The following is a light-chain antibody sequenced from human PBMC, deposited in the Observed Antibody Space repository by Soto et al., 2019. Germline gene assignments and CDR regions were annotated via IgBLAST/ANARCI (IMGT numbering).Light chain of an antibody. CDR3: QQSYSTPIG. V-gene: IGKV1-39*01. J-gene: IGKJ5*01. CDR2: AAS. CDR1: QSISSY. Sequence: DIQMTQSPSSPSASVGDRVTITCRASQSISSYLNWYQQKPGKAPKLLIYAASSLQSGVPSRFSGSGSGTDFTLTISSLQPEDFATYYCQQSYSTPIGFGQGTRLEIK.